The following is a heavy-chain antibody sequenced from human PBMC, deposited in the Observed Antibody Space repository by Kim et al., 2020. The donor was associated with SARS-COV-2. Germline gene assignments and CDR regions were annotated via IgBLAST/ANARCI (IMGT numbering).Heavy chain of an antibody. V-gene: IGHV3-11*01. CDR1: GFTFSDHY. CDR3: ARGHYGMDI. J-gene: IGHJ6*02. Sequence: GGSLRLSCAASGFTFSDHYMSWIRQAPGKGLESISYISKSGTTIYYADSVKGRFTTSRDNAKNSPYLQMNGLRAEDTAVYYCARGHYGMDIWGQGTTVSVSS. CDR2: ISKSGTTI.